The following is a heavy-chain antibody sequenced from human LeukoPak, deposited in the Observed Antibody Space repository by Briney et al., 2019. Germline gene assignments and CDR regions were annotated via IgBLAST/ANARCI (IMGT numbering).Heavy chain of an antibody. Sequence: SETLSLTCTVSGGSISSYYWSWIRHPPRQGLGWIGYIYYSGSDNYNPSLKSRVTISVDTSKHQFSLQLSCGTAADTAVYYCARSLVGATIGFDYWGQGTLVTVSS. CDR3: ARSLVGATIGFDY. CDR1: GGSISSYY. CDR2: IYYSGSD. J-gene: IGHJ4*02. D-gene: IGHD1-26*01. V-gene: IGHV4-59*01.